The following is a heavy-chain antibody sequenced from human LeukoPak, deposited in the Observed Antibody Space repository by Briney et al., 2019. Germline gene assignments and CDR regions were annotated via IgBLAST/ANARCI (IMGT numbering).Heavy chain of an antibody. V-gene: IGHV1-2*02. CDR2: INPNSGGT. Sequence: GASVKVSCKASGGTFSSYAISWVRQAPGQGLEWMGWINPNSGGTNYAQKFQGRVAMTRDTSISIAYMELSRLRSDDTAVYYCARDALPSSPYYFDYWGQGTLVTVSS. CDR1: GGTFSSYA. CDR3: ARDALPSSPYYFDY. J-gene: IGHJ4*02. D-gene: IGHD1-26*01.